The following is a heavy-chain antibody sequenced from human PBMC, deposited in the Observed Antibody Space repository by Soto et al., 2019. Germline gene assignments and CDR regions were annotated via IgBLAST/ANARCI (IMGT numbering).Heavy chain of an antibody. D-gene: IGHD3-3*01. CDR1: GYNFAGYW. CDR2: IXXSXSXT. Sequence: GESLKISCKGSGYNFAGYWIAWVRQMPGKGLEXMGIIXXSXSXTXYXXXXQGQVTISADKSISSAYLQWSSLRASDTAMYYCARGGVSTRTFDYWGQGTTVTVSS. CDR3: ARGGVSTRTFDY. V-gene: IGHV5-51*01. J-gene: IGHJ4*02.